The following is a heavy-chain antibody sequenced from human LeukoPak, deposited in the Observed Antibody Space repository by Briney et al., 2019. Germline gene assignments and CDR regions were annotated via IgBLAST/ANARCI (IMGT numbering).Heavy chain of an antibody. CDR3: ARGIDSSGWYFDY. CDR1: RFTFSSYT. V-gene: IGHV3-48*02. J-gene: IGHJ4*02. CDR2: ISISSSTT. Sequence: GGSLRLSCAASRFTFSSYTMNWVRQAPGKGLEWISYISISSSTTYYADSVKGRFAISRDNAKNSVYLQMNSLRDEDTAVYYCARGIDSSGWYFDYWGQGTLVTVSS. D-gene: IGHD6-25*01.